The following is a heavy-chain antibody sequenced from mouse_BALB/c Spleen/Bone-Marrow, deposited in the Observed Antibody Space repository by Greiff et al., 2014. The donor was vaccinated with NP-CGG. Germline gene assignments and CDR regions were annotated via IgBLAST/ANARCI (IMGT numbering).Heavy chain of an antibody. V-gene: IGHV1-14*01. J-gene: IGHJ2*01. CDR2: INPYNDVT. Sequence: EVKLQESGPELVKPGTSVKMSCKASGYIFTSYVMDWVKQKPGQGLEWIGYINPYNDVTNYNEKFKGKATLTSDKSSSTAYMKVSSLTSEDSAVYYCAREGWLLRFDYWGQGTTLTVSS. CDR3: AREGWLLRFDY. CDR1: GYIFTSYV. D-gene: IGHD2-3*01.